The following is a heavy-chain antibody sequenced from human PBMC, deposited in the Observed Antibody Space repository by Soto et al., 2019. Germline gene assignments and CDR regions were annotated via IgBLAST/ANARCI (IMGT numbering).Heavy chain of an antibody. V-gene: IGHV1-3*01. CDR2: INAGNGNT. CDR1: GYTFTNYA. J-gene: IGHJ3*02. D-gene: IGHD2-2*01. CDR3: ARAGFCSTTSCSDAFDI. Sequence: QVQLVQSGAEVKKPGASVKVSCKASGYTFTNYAMHWVRQAPGQGPEWMGWINAGNGNTKFSQRFQGRVTITRDTSANIAYMEMSSLTSEYTAVYYRARAGFCSTTSCSDAFDIWGHGTMVTVSS.